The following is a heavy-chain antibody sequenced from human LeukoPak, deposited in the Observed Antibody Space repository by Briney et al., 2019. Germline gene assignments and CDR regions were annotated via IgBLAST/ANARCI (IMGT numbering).Heavy chain of an antibody. CDR1: GFTVSSNY. D-gene: IGHD3-9*01. J-gene: IGHJ4*02. V-gene: IGHV3-53*01. CDR2: IHSGGDT. Sequence: GGSLRLSCAASGFTVSSNYMSWIRQAPGKGLEWVSIIHSGGDTKYADSVKGRFAISRDKSKNTLSLQMNGLRAEDTAVYYCVSHSDSLTSYSFDYWGQGTLVTVSS. CDR3: VSHSDSLTSYSFDY.